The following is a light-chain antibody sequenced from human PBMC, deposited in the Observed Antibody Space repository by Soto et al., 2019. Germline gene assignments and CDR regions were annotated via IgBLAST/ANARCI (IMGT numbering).Light chain of an antibody. CDR2: KAS. CDR3: QQYNSYVWT. J-gene: IGKJ1*01. Sequence: DIQMTQSPSTLSASVRDRVTNTCRASQSISSWLAWYQQKPGKAPKLLIYKASSLESGVPSRFSGSGSGTEFTLTISSLQPDDFATYYCQQYNSYVWTFGQGTKVDIK. CDR1: QSISSW. V-gene: IGKV1-5*03.